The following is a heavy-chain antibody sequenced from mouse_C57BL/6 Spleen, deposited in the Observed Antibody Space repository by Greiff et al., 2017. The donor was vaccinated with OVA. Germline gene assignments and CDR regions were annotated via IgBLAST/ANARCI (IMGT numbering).Heavy chain of an antibody. CDR2: INPNNGGT. Sequence: VQLKESGPELVKPGASVKMSCKASGYTFTDYNMHWVKQSHGKSLEWIGYINPNNGGTSYNQKFKGKATLTVNKSSSTAYMQLSSLTSEDSADYYCARSYYGRYAMDYWGQGTSVTVSS. CDR3: ARSYYGRYAMDY. D-gene: IGHD1-1*01. CDR1: GYTFTDYN. J-gene: IGHJ4*01. V-gene: IGHV1-22*01.